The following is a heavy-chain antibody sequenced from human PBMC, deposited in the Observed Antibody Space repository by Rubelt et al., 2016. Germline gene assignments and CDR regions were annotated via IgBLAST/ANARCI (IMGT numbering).Heavy chain of an antibody. CDR2: IIPILGIA. J-gene: IGHJ4*02. Sequence: QVQLVQSGAEVKKPGSSVKVSCKASGGTFSSYAISWVRQAPGQGLEWMGRIIPILGIANYEQKFQGVVTMSGAKSSGTAIIGLSSLRSEGTAGYYCATLQYSSSWYSDYWGQGTLATVSS. CDR1: GGTFSSYA. V-gene: IGHV1-69*04. D-gene: IGHD6-13*01. CDR3: ATLQYSSSWYSDY.